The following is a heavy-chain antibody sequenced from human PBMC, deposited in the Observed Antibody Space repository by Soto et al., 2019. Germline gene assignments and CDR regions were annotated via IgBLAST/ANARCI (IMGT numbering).Heavy chain of an antibody. CDR2: IIPILGIA. Sequence: ASVKVSCKASGGTFSSYTISWVRQAPGQGLEWMGRIIPILGIANYAQKFQGRVTITADKSTSTAYMELSSLRSEDTAVYYCAREDVTYYYGSGSYRGMDVWGKGTTVTVSS. CDR3: AREDVTYYYGSGSYRGMDV. J-gene: IGHJ6*03. V-gene: IGHV1-69*04. CDR1: GGTFSSYT. D-gene: IGHD3-10*01.